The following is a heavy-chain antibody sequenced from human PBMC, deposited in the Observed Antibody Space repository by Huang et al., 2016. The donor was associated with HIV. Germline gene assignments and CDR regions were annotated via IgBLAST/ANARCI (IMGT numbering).Heavy chain of an antibody. Sequence: QVQLQESGPGLVKPSETLSLTCTVSGGSISSHHYSWIRQPPGKGLEWIGIIYYSGSTTYIPSLKSRATISLDTSKNHFSLRLRSVTAADTAVYYCARVARGPNWYFDLWGRGTLVTVSS. D-gene: IGHD2-15*01. CDR2: IYYSGST. CDR1: GGSISSHH. J-gene: IGHJ2*01. V-gene: IGHV4-59*11. CDR3: ARVARGPNWYFDL.